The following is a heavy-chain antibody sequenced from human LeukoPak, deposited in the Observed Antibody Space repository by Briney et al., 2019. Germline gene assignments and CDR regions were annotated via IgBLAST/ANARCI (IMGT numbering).Heavy chain of an antibody. V-gene: IGHV3-7*03. CDR1: GFTFSSNW. J-gene: IGHJ4*02. D-gene: IGHD6-19*01. CDR3: AKDNRRHYTSGPNPDSLH. Sequence: GGSLRLSCATSGFTFSSNWMSWVRHVPGRGLDWVANIKPDGSAQYYAASVKGRFTVSRDNAKNSLYLQMNSLRVEDTAFYYCAKDNRRHYTSGPNPDSLHWGQGALVTVSS. CDR2: IKPDGSAQ.